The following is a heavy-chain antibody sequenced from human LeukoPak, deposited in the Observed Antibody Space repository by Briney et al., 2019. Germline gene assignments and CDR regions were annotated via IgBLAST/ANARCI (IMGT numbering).Heavy chain of an antibody. V-gene: IGHV3-7*01. D-gene: IGHD3-3*01. CDR2: VKQDGSEK. J-gene: IGHJ6*03. CDR1: GFTFSNSS. CDR3: ARLAYDFWSGYNYYYYMDV. Sequence: GGSLRLSCAASGFTFSNSSMNWVRQAPGKGLEWVANVKQDGSEKYYVDSVKGRFTISRDNAKNSLYLQMNSLRAEDTAVYYCARLAYDFWSGYNYYYYMDVWGKGTTVTVSS.